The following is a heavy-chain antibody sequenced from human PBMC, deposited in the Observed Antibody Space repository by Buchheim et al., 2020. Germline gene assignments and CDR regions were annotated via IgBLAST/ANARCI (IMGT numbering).Heavy chain of an antibody. CDR2: INHSGST. Sequence: QVQLQQWGAGLLKPSETLSLTCAVYGGSFSGYYWSWIHQPPGKGLEWIGEINHSGSTNYNPSLKSRVTISVDTSKNQFSLKLSSVTAADTAVYYCARGAPLDSSSGMLNFDYWGQGTL. CDR3: ARGAPLDSSSGMLNFDY. V-gene: IGHV4-34*01. CDR1: GGSFSGYY. J-gene: IGHJ4*02. D-gene: IGHD6-13*01.